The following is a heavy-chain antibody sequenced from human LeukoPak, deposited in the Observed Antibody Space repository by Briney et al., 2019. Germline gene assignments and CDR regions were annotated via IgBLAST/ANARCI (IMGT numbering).Heavy chain of an antibody. V-gene: IGHV1-2*02. J-gene: IGHJ4*02. CDR3: ARDGSVAGYDF. CDR1: GYSFTAFY. Sequence: ASVKVSCKASGYSFTAFYIHWVRQAPGQGLEWMGWINPNSRDTNTAQKFQDRVTMTRDTSISTVFMEMGSLRSDDTAVYYCARDGSVAGYDFWGQGTLVTVSS. CDR2: INPNSRDT. D-gene: IGHD6-19*01.